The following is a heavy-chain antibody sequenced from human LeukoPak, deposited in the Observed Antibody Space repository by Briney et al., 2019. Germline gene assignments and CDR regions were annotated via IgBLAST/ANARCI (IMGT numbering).Heavy chain of an antibody. Sequence: PGGSLRLPCAVSGFTFNSYSMSWVRQAPGKGLEWVSSISSSGTYKYYADSLKGRFTISRDNAKNSLYLQMNSLRAEDTAVYYCAKGKDSVAGATNDYWGQGTLVTVSS. CDR2: ISSSGTYK. CDR1: GFTFNSYS. V-gene: IGHV3-21*01. CDR3: AKGKDSVAGATNDY. J-gene: IGHJ4*02. D-gene: IGHD6-19*01.